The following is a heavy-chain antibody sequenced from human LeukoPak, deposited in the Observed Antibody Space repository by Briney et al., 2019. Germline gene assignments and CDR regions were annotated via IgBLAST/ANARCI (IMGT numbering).Heavy chain of an antibody. CDR3: ARDTVLLWFGELFDY. J-gene: IGHJ4*02. V-gene: IGHV3-30-3*01. D-gene: IGHD3-10*01. Sequence: QPGRSLRLSCAASGFTFSSYAMHWVRQAPGKGLEWVAVVSYDGSNKYYADSVKGRFTISGDNSKNTLYLQMNSLRAEDTAVYYCARDTVLLWFGELFDYWGQGTLVTVSS. CDR2: VSYDGSNK. CDR1: GFTFSSYA.